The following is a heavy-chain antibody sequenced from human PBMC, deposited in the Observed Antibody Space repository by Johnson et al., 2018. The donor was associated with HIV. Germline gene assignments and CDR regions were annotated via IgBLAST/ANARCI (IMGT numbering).Heavy chain of an antibody. V-gene: IGHV3-66*01. CDR3: ARACRDGYTCDVYDI. Sequence: VQLVESGGGLVQPGGSLRLSCAASGLSVSNNYMSWVRQAPGQGLEWVSVLWRGGNTWYAGSVTCIFTISRDNSKNTLYLQMNSLRAEDTAVHYCARACRDGYTCDVYDIWGLGTMVTVS. CDR2: LWRGGNT. J-gene: IGHJ3*02. D-gene: IGHD5-24*01. CDR1: GLSVSNNY.